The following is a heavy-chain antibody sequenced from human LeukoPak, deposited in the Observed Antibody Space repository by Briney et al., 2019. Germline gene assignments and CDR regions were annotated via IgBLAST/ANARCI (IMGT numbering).Heavy chain of an antibody. CDR3: ARHASVDGNWPRPLDY. CDR1: GGSISSSPYY. V-gene: IGHV4-39*01. D-gene: IGHD6-19*01. CDR2: IYYSGST. Sequence: PSETLSLACTVSGGSISSSPYYWGWIRQPPGKGLEWIGNIYYSGSTYYNPSLKTRVTISVDTSKNQFSLKLTSVTAADTAVYYCARHASVDGNWPRPLDYWGQGSLVTVSS. J-gene: IGHJ4*02.